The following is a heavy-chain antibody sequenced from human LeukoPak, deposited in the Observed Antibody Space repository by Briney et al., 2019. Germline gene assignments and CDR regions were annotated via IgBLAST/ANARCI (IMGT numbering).Heavy chain of an antibody. CDR2: IGSSSSYI. J-gene: IGHJ6*02. D-gene: IGHD4-17*01. CDR3: ARVSDYGDYLRTYYYYGMDV. Sequence: GGSLRLSCAASGFTFSSYSMNWVRQAPGKGLEWVSSIGSSSSYIYYADSVKGRFTISRDNAKNSLYLQMNSLRAEDTAVYYCARVSDYGDYLRTYYYYGMDVWGQGTTVTVSS. V-gene: IGHV3-21*01. CDR1: GFTFSSYS.